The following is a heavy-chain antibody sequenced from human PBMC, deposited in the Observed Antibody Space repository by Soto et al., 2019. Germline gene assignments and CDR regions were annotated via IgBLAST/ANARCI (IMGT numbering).Heavy chain of an antibody. CDR2: ITWNSGNI. J-gene: IGHJ6*02. D-gene: IGHD3-22*01. Sequence: GGSLRLSCGASGFIFNSYAMHWVRQAPGKGLAWVSGITWNSGNIGYADSVKGRFTISRDNAENCLYLQMNSLRPEDTALYYCAKDTGDSRAHSYYYYYGMDVWRQGTTVTVSS. CDR1: GFIFNSYA. V-gene: IGHV3-9*01. CDR3: AKDTGDSRAHSYYYYYGMDV.